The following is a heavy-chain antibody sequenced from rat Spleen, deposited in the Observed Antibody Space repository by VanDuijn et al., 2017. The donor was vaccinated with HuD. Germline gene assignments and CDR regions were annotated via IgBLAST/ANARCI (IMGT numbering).Heavy chain of an antibody. CDR1: GFSVSSHG. D-gene: IGHD1-12*03. Sequence: QVQLKESGPGLVQPSQTLSLTCTVSGFSVSSHGVIWVRQPPGKGLEWMGVIWGDESTDFNSALKSRLSISRDTSKSQVFLKMNNLQTEDTAMYFCASQHYYDGYYRDYWGQGVMVTVSS. CDR3: ASQHYYDGYYRDY. J-gene: IGHJ2*01. V-gene: IGHV2S61*01. CDR2: IWGDEST.